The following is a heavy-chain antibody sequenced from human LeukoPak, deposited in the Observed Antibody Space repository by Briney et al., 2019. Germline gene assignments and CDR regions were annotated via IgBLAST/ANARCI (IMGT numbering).Heavy chain of an antibody. V-gene: IGHV4-34*01. CDR3: ARGFREWYSSSWQD. CDR1: GGSFSGYY. Sequence: SETLSLTCAVYGGSFSGYYWSWIRQPPGEGLEWIGEINHSGGINYNPSLKSRVAISVDTSKNQFSLNLSSVTAADTAVYYCARGFREWYSSSWQDWGQGTLVAVSS. D-gene: IGHD6-13*01. CDR2: INHSGGI. J-gene: IGHJ4*02.